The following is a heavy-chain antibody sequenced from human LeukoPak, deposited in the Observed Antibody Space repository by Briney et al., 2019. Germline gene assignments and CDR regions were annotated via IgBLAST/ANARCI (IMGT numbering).Heavy chain of an antibody. J-gene: IGHJ4*02. CDR1: GLTVSSNY. Sequence: GGSLRLSCAASGLTVSSNYMTWVRQAPGKGLEWVAVISYDGSNKYYADSVKGRFTISRDNSKNTLYLQMNSLRAEDTAVYYCAKDSSSWQAFDYWGQGTLVTVSS. D-gene: IGHD6-13*01. CDR2: ISYDGSNK. CDR3: AKDSSSWQAFDY. V-gene: IGHV3-30*18.